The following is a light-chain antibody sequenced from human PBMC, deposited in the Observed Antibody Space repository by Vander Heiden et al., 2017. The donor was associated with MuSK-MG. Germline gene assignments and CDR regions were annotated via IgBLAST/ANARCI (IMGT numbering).Light chain of an antibody. V-gene: IGLV1-44*01. Sequence: QSVLTQPPSASGTPGQRVTISWSGSRSKLGSNTVIGYQQLTGTTPKLLIYSNKRRASGVPDRFSGSKSGTSAALASSRLQSEDEADYYCAARDDIMNVVVFGGGTKLTVL. J-gene: IGLJ2*01. CDR3: AARDDIMNVVV. CDR2: SNK. CDR1: RSKLGSNT.